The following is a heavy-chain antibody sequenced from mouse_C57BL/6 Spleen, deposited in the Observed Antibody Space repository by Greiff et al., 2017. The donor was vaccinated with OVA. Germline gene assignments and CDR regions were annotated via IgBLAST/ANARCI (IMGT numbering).Heavy chain of an antibody. D-gene: IGHD1-1*01. CDR1: GFNIKNTY. J-gene: IGHJ1*03. V-gene: IGHV14-3*01. CDR2: IDPANGNT. CDR3: ARDYCSSHWYFYV. Sequence: VPLQQSVAELVRPGASVKLSCTASGFNIKNTYMHWVKQRPEQGLEWIGRIDPANGNTKYAPKFPGKATITADTSSNTAYLHLSSLTSDDTAIYYCARDYCSSHWYFYVWGTGTTVTVSS.